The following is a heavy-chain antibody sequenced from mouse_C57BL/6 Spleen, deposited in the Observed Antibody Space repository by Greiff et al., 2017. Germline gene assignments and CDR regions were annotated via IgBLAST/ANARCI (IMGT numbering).Heavy chain of an antibody. Sequence: QVQLQQSGAELVRPGTSVKVSCKASGYAFTNYSIEWVKQRPGQGLEWIGVINPGRGGTNYNETFMGKATLTADKSSSTAYMQLSSLTSEDSAVYFCARSYDYASDWDEGGQGTTLAVSS. CDR3: ARSYDYASDWDE. J-gene: IGHJ2*01. V-gene: IGHV1-54*01. CDR1: GYAFTNYS. D-gene: IGHD2-4*01. CDR2: INPGRGGT.